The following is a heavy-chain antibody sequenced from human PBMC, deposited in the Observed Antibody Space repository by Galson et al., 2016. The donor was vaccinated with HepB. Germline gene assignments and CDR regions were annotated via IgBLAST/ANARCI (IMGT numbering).Heavy chain of an antibody. CDR2: ISYDGSNI. Sequence: SLRLSCAASGFTFNTYDIHWVRQTPGKGLEWVAFISYDGSNIYYADSVKGRFTISRDNSKNTLYLQMNSLRVEDTAVYYCARPDPMGRGLPFDYWGQGTLVTVSS. J-gene: IGHJ4*02. V-gene: IGHV3-30*03. CDR1: GFTFNTYD. CDR3: ARPDPMGRGLPFDY. D-gene: IGHD3-10*01.